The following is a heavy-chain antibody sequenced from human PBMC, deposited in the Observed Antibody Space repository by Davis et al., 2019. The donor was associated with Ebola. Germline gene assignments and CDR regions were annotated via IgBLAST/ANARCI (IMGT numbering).Heavy chain of an antibody. D-gene: IGHD3/OR15-3a*01. V-gene: IGHV3-30*18. CDR3: AKEPFWTGYYDY. CDR2: ISSDGSSI. CDR1: GFTFRNYG. J-gene: IGHJ4*02. Sequence: GESLKISCAASGFTFRNYGMHWVRQAPGKGLEWVGIISSDGSSIFYSESVKGRFTISRDNSKNTLYLQVDSLSVEDTAVYYCAKEPFWTGYYDYWGQGTLVTVSS.